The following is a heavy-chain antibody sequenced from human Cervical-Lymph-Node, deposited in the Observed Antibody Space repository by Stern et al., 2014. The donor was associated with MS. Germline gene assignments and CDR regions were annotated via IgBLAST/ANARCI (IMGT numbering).Heavy chain of an antibody. CDR1: GVSFSRYA. J-gene: IGHJ4*02. D-gene: IGHD6-13*01. CDR3: PSAYSSSHYYFDY. V-gene: IGHV3-33*01. CDR2: IGYDGGTP. Sequence: HRVESGGGVVQPGRSLRLSCAASGVSFSRYAMHWVRQAPGEGLEWGTLIGYDGGTPFYADSVPDLYTISRDNFKNTLNLQMNSLRAENTAVYYFPSAYSSSHYYFDYWGQGTLVTVSS.